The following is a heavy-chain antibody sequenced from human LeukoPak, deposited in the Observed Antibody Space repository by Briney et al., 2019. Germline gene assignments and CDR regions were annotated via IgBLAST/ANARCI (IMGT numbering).Heavy chain of an antibody. CDR1: GFTFDDYA. V-gene: IGHV3-9*01. CDR2: ISWNSGSI. Sequence: GGSLRLSCAASGFTFDDYAMHWVRQAPGKGLEWVSGISWNSGSIGYADSVKGRFTISRDNAKNTLYLQMNTLRAEDTAVYYCAKSWDAFDMWGQGTMVTVSS. CDR3: AKSWDAFDM. J-gene: IGHJ3*02.